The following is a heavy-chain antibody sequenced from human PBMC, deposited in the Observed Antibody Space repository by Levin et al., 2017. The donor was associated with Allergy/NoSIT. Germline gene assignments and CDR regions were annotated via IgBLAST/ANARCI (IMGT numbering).Heavy chain of an antibody. CDR1: VGPISGFC. CDR3: SRDLSGYDF. J-gene: IGHJ4*02. Sequence: KPSETLSLTCSVSVGPISGFCWSWIRQPPGKRLEWIGYICSSGGTNYNPSLRSRVTMSVDTSKNQFSLRLTSVSAADTAVYYCSRDLSGYDFWGQGILVTVS. CDR2: ICSSGGT. D-gene: IGHD5-12*01. V-gene: IGHV4-59*01.